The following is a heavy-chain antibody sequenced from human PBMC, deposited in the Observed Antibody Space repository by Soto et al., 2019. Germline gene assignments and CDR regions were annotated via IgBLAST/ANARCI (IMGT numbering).Heavy chain of an antibody. Sequence: ASVKVSCKASGGAFSSYAISWVRQAPGQGLEWMGGIIPIFGTANYAQKFQGRVTITADESTSTAYMELSSLRSEDTAVYYCARSRNYCSGGSCYSSYFDYWGQGSLVTVSS. J-gene: IGHJ4*02. V-gene: IGHV1-69*13. CDR2: IIPIFGTA. CDR3: ARSRNYCSGGSCYSSYFDY. D-gene: IGHD2-15*01. CDR1: GGAFSSYA.